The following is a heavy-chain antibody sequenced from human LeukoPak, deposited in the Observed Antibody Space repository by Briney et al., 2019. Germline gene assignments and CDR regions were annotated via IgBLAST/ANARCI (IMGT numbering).Heavy chain of an antibody. CDR3: ASTARQSYFDY. V-gene: IGHV3-74*01. Sequence: GGSLRLSCAASGFSFSTSWMLWVRQAPGKGLVWVSRIHNDGSATNYADSVKGRFTISRDNAKNTLYLQMNNLRDEDTAVYFCASTARQSYFDYWGQGILVTVSS. CDR1: GFSFSTSW. CDR2: IHNDGSAT. D-gene: IGHD3-16*01. J-gene: IGHJ4*02.